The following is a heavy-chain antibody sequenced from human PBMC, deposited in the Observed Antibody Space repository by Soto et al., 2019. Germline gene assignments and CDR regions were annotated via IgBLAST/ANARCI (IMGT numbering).Heavy chain of an antibody. D-gene: IGHD3-3*01. CDR3: AREVITIFGVVKTWFDP. Sequence: QVQLVESGAEVKKPGASVKVSCKASGYTFTGYYMHWVRQAPGQGLEWMGWINPNSGGTNYAQKFQGWVTMTRDTSISTAYMELSRLRSDDTAVYYCAREVITIFGVVKTWFDPWGQGTLVTVSS. V-gene: IGHV1-2*04. J-gene: IGHJ5*02. CDR2: INPNSGGT. CDR1: GYTFTGYY.